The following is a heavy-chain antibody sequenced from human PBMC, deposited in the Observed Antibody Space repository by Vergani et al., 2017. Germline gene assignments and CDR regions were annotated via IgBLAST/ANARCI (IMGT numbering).Heavy chain of an antibody. Sequence: QVQLVESGGGVVQPGRSLRLSCAASGFTFSSYAMHWVRQAPGKGLEWVAVISYDGSNKYYADSVKGRFTISRDNSKNTLYLQMNSLRAEDTAVYYCARDTRTAERRAFDIWGQGTMVTGSS. CDR3: ARDTRTAERRAFDI. CDR2: ISYDGSNK. V-gene: IGHV3-30-3*01. CDR1: GFTFSSYA. D-gene: IGHD2-2*01. J-gene: IGHJ3*02.